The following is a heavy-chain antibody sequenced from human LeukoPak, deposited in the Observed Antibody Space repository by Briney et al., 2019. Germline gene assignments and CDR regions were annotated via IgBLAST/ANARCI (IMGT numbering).Heavy chain of an antibody. CDR3: ARDRSQRAYSYGPDGE. D-gene: IGHD5-18*01. J-gene: IGHJ4*02. V-gene: IGHV3-30*01. Sequence: PGRSLRLSCAASGFTFSSYAMHWVRQAPGKGLEWAAVISYDGSNKFYADSVKGRFTISRDNSKNTLFLQMNSLRAEDTAVYYCARDRSQRAYSYGPDGEWGQGTPVTVSS. CDR2: ISYDGSNK. CDR1: GFTFSSYA.